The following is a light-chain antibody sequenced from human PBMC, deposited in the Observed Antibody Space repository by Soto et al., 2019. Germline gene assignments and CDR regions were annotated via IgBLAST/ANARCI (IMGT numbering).Light chain of an antibody. Sequence: EIVGTQSPGTLSLSPGERATLSCRASQSVSSSSLAWYQQKPGQAPRLLIYSASSRAAGVPDRFSASGSGTDFTLTISRLEPEDFAFYYCLQYDSLPITFGQGTKLEIK. J-gene: IGKJ2*01. CDR2: SAS. CDR1: QSVSSSS. CDR3: LQYDSLPIT. V-gene: IGKV3-20*01.